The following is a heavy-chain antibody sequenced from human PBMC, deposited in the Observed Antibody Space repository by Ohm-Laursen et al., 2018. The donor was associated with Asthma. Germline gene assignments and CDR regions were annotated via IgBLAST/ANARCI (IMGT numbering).Heavy chain of an antibody. V-gene: IGHV1-69*01. Sequence: SLVKVSCKASGGTFSSYAISWVRQAPGQGLEWMGGIIPIFGTANYAQKFQGRVTITADESTSTAYMELSSLRSEDTAVYYCARAFGDPYYFDYWGQGTLVTVSS. D-gene: IGHD4-17*01. CDR1: GGTFSSYA. J-gene: IGHJ4*02. CDR2: IIPIFGTA. CDR3: ARAFGDPYYFDY.